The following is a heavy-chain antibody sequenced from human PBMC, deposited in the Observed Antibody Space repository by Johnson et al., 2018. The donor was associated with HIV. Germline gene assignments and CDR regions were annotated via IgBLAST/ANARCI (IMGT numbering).Heavy chain of an antibody. V-gene: IGHV3-30*02. J-gene: IGHJ3*02. CDR1: GFTFSNYG. CDR3: AKVADPYCGGDCYSWLFAFDI. Sequence: VQLVESGGGVVQPGGSLRLSCAASGFTFSNYGMHWVSQAPGKGLEWVAFIRYDGSHTYYADSVKGRFTISRDNSKNTLSLQMSSLRAEDTAVYYCAKVADPYCGGDCYSWLFAFDIWGQGTMVTVSS. D-gene: IGHD2-21*02. CDR2: IRYDGSHT.